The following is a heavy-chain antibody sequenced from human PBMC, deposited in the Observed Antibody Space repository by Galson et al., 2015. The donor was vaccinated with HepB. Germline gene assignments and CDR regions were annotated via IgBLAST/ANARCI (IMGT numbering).Heavy chain of an antibody. D-gene: IGHD1-26*01. Sequence: SETLSLTCTVSGASISSSLYYWVWVRQPPGKGLECIGEIYHGGSTSYNPSLKSRVTISVDKSKNQFSLKLSTVTAADTAVYYCARFREGDGWLDSWGQGILVTVSS. J-gene: IGHJ5*01. V-gene: IGHV4-39*07. CDR3: ARFREGDGWLDS. CDR1: GASISSSLYY. CDR2: IYHGGST.